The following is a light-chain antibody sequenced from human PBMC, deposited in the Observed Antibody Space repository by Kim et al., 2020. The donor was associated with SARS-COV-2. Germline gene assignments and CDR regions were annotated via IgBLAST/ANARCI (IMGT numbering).Light chain of an antibody. CDR1: QCVRRF. J-gene: IGKJ2*01. Sequence: LSPGKRAPLPGRAGQCVRRFLAWYQHKPGRAPRLVVYDAANGATGIPARLSGSGAGTNFTLTISTLEPEDFGVYYCQQCHNWPDTFGQGTKLE. CDR2: DAA. CDR3: QQCHNWPDT. V-gene: IGKV3D-11*01.